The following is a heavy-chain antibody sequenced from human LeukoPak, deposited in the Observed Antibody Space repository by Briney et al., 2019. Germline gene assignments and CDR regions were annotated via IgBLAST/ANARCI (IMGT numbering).Heavy chain of an antibody. D-gene: IGHD2-15*01. CDR3: ARRIRDFDY. CDR2: INAGNGNT. J-gene: IGHJ4*02. CDR1: GYTLTSYA. Sequence: ASVNVSCKASGYTLTSYAMHWVRQAPGQRLEWMGWINAGNGNTEYSQKFQDRVTITRDTSASTAYMELSSLRSEDTAVYYCARRIRDFDYWGQGTLVTVSS. V-gene: IGHV1-3*01.